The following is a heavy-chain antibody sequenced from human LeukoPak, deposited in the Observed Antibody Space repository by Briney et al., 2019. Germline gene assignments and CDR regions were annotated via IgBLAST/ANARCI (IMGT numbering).Heavy chain of an antibody. CDR2: IDGSGDTI. V-gene: IGHV3-48*02. Sequence: GESLRLSCAASGFTFRDYSMNWVRQAPGKGLEWVSYIDGSGDTIYYAASVKGRFTISRDNAKNPLDLQMNSLRDEDTALYYCSRRFDCWGQGTLVTVSS. J-gene: IGHJ4*02. CDR3: SRRFDC. CDR1: GFTFRDYS.